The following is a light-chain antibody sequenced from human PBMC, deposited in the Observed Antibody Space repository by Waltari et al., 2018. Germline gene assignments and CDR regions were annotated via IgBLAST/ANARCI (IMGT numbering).Light chain of an antibody. J-gene: IGLJ2*01. V-gene: IGLV2-14*03. CDR3: SSYTSSGTLRV. CDR2: DVS. Sequence: QSALTQPASVSGSPGQSITISCTGTSSDVGGYNYVYWYQQHPAKSPKLMLYDVSKRPSGVSNRFSGSKSGNTASLTIAGLQAEDEADYYCSSYTSSGTLRVFGGGTKLTVL. CDR1: SSDVGGYNY.